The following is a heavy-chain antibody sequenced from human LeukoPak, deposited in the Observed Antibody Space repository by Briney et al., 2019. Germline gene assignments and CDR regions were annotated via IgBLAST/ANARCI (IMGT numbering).Heavy chain of an antibody. CDR1: GXSFTSYW. CDR3: AISSTSPLSY. V-gene: IGHV5-10-1*01. Sequence: GESLKISCKGSGXSFTSYWISWVRQMPGKGLEWMGRIDPSDSYTNYSPSFQGHVTISADKSISTAYLQWSSLKASDTAMYYCAISSTSPLSYWGQGTLVTVSS. CDR2: IDPSDSYT. J-gene: IGHJ4*02. D-gene: IGHD2-2*01.